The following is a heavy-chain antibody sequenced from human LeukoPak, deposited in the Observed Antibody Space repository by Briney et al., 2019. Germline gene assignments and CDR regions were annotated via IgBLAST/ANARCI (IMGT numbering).Heavy chain of an antibody. CDR2: LSYNRGT. V-gene: IGHV4-59*01. Sequence: SETLSLTCTVSGDSITDSYWSWIRQAPGAGLEWIGYLSYNRGTNYNPSLQSRVTISVGPSRNQFSLKLTSVTAADTAVYYCARANRYDLYFDYWGQGTLVTVSS. CDR1: GDSITDSY. J-gene: IGHJ4*02. D-gene: IGHD2-2*01. CDR3: ARANRYDLYFDY.